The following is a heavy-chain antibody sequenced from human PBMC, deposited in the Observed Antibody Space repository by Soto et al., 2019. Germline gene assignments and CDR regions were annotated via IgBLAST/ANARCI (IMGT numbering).Heavy chain of an antibody. J-gene: IGHJ6*02. Sequence: ASVKVSCKASGYTFTSYGISWVRQAPGQGLEWMGWISAYNGNTNYAQKLQGRVTMTTDTSTSTAYMELRSLRSDDTAVYYCARDVTGIYYYYGMDVWGQGTTVPVSS. D-gene: IGHD7-27*01. CDR1: GYTFTSYG. CDR2: ISAYNGNT. V-gene: IGHV1-18*01. CDR3: ARDVTGIYYYYGMDV.